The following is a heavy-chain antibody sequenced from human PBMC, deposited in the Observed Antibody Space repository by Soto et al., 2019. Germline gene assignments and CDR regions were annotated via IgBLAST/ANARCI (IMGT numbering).Heavy chain of an antibody. J-gene: IGHJ6*02. CDR2: INPNSGGT. CDR3: AREKRFIAAAGPYYYYGMDV. D-gene: IGHD6-13*01. CDR1: GYTFTGYY. Sequence: ASVKVSCKASGYTFTGYYMHWVRQAPGQGLEWMGWINPNSGGTNYAQKFQGWVTMTRDTSISTAYMELSRLRSDDTAVYYCAREKRFIAAAGPYYYYGMDVWGQGTTVTVSS. V-gene: IGHV1-2*04.